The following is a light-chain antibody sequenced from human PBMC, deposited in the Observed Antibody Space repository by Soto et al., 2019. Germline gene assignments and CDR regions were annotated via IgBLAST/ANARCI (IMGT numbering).Light chain of an antibody. Sequence: DIVMTQSPDSLTVSLGERATINCKSSQSVLYSSNNKNFLAWYQQKPGQPPKLLIYWASTRESGVPDRFSGRGSGTDFPLPISSRGAEGGAVYYCQKYYGPPWTCGRGTKVKIK. CDR1: QSVLYSSNNKNF. CDR3: QKYYGPPWT. V-gene: IGKV4-1*01. CDR2: WAS. J-gene: IGKJ1*01.